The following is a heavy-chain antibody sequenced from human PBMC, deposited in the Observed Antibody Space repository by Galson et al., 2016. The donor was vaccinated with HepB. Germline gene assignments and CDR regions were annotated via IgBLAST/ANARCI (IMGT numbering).Heavy chain of an antibody. CDR2: ISTTSTYI. J-gene: IGHJ4*01. D-gene: IGHD3-22*01. Sequence: SLRLSCAASGFSFTSYSMNWVRQAPGKGLEWVSFISTTSTYIYYADSVTGRFTTSRDNAKSSLYLQMNSLRAEDTAVYYCVRAFHETSGHYWANPYYWGQGALVTVSS. V-gene: IGHV3-21*01. CDR1: GFSFTSYS. CDR3: VRAFHETSGHYWANPYY.